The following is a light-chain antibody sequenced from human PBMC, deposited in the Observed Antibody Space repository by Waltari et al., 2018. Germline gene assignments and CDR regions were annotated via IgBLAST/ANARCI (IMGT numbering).Light chain of an antibody. CDR3: QQYYSTCQ. Sequence: DIVMTQSPDSLAVSLGERATINCKSSQSVLHSSNNKNYLAWYQQKPGQPPKLLIYWASTRESGVPERFSGSGSGTDFTLTISSLQAEDVAVYYCQQYYSTCQFGQGAKVEIK. V-gene: IGKV4-1*01. J-gene: IGKJ1*01. CDR2: WAS. CDR1: QSVLHSSNNKNY.